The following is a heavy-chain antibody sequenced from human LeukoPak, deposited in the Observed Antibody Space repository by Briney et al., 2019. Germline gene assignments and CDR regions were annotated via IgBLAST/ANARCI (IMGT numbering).Heavy chain of an antibody. V-gene: IGHV4-34*01. D-gene: IGHD5-18*01. CDR1: GGSFSGYY. CDR2: INHSGST. Sequence: PSETLSLTCAVYGGSFSGYYWSWIRQPPGKGLEWIGEINHSGSTNYNPSLKSRVTISVDTSKNQFSLKLSSVTAADTAVYYCASVDTAMGDAFDIWGQGTMVTVSS. CDR3: ASVDTAMGDAFDI. J-gene: IGHJ3*02.